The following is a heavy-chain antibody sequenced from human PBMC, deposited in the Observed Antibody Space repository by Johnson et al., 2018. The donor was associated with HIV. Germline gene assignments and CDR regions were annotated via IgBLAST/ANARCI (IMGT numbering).Heavy chain of an antibody. CDR1: GFTFSSYA. CDR3: ARGGYYDSKPYDAFDI. J-gene: IGHJ3*02. Sequence: VQLVESGGGLVQPGGSLRLSCAASGFTFSSYAMSWVRQAPGKGLEWVAVISYDGSNKYYADSVKGRFTISRDNSKNTLYLQMNSLRAEDTAVDYCARGGYYDSKPYDAFDIWGQGTMVTVSS. V-gene: IGHV3-30-3*01. D-gene: IGHD3-22*01. CDR2: ISYDGSNK.